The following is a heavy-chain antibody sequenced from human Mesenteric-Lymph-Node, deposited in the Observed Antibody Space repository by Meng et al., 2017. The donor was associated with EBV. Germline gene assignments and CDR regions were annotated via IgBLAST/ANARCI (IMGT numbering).Heavy chain of an antibody. CDR2: IYHTGTT. V-gene: IGHV4-30-2*01. Sequence: HLDRQESGPRLVKLSQTLSSTSAVFGGATSSGGYSWNWIRQTPGRGLEWIGYIYHTGTTYYNPSLKSRVTMSVDRSTNQFSLWLKSVTAANTAIYYCARAGAYYDVLTGFDYWGQGTLVTVSS. J-gene: IGHJ4*02. CDR1: GGATSSGGYS. D-gene: IGHD3-9*01. CDR3: ARAGAYYDVLTGFDY.